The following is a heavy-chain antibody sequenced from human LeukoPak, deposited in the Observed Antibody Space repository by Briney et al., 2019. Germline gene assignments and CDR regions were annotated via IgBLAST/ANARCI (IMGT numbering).Heavy chain of an antibody. CDR2: NYYSGGS. V-gene: IGHV4-31*02. Sequence: SESLSLTWTVSRASISSVDPYWNRIRLHPGKGLEWITYNYYSGGSYYTPTLKSRLTISGDTSNSQVYLMLSSVTAADTAVYYCARESYHSGSYNWFDPWGQGTMVTVSS. CDR1: RASISSVDPY. CDR3: ARESYHSGSYNWFDP. D-gene: IGHD3-10*01. J-gene: IGHJ5*01.